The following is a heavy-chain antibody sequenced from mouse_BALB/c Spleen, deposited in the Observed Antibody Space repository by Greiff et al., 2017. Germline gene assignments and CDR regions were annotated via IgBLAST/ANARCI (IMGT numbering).Heavy chain of an antibody. Sequence: EVQLVESGGGLVKPGGSLKLSCAASGFTFSSYAMSWVRQTPEKRLEWVASISSGGSTYYPDSVKGRFTISRDNARNILYLQMSSLRPEDTAMYYCERSGYDGDGFDYWGQGTLVTVSA. J-gene: IGHJ3*01. CDR3: ERSGYDGDGFDY. V-gene: IGHV5-6-5*01. CDR2: ISSGGST. D-gene: IGHD2-2*01. CDR1: GFTFSSYA.